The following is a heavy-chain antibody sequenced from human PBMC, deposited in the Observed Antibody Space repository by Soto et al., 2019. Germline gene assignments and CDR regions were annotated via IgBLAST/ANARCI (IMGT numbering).Heavy chain of an antibody. CDR3: ARGVAVAQFDY. CDR2: IYHSGNT. Sequence: QVQLQESGPGLVKPSGTLSLTCAVSGGSVSGSDWWSWVRQPPGKGLEWIGEIYHSGNTNYNPSLKRRVTISVDTSKNQFSLRLSSVTAADTAVYYCARGVAVAQFDYWGQGTLVTVSS. CDR1: GGSVSGSDW. J-gene: IGHJ4*02. V-gene: IGHV4-4*02. D-gene: IGHD6-19*01.